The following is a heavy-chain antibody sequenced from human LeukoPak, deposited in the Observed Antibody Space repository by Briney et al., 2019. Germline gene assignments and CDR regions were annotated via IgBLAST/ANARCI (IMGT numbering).Heavy chain of an antibody. CDR2: TSAYNGNT. Sequence: ASVKVSCKTSGYTFTNYAISWVRQAPGQGLEWVGWTSAYNGNTDYAQKFPGRVTMTTDSSTSTAYMELRSLRSDDTAVYYCARDLPADTGYETHDYWGQGTLVTVSS. CDR1: GYTFTNYA. J-gene: IGHJ4*02. D-gene: IGHD5-12*01. CDR3: ARDLPADTGYETHDY. V-gene: IGHV1-18*01.